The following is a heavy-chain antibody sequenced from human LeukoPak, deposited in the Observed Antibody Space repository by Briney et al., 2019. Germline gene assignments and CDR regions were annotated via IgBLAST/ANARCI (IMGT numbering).Heavy chain of an antibody. D-gene: IGHD3-22*01. CDR1: GFTFSTYW. CDR3: ATWGYNYDSSGYVV. CDR2: IIKNGYTT. Sequence: GGSLRLSCAASGFTFSTYWMHWVRQAPGKGLEYVSAIIKNGYTTYYANSVKGRFTISRDNSKNTLYLQMGSLTTEDMAVYYCATWGYNYDSSGYVVWGRGTPVTVSS. J-gene: IGHJ2*01. V-gene: IGHV3-64*01.